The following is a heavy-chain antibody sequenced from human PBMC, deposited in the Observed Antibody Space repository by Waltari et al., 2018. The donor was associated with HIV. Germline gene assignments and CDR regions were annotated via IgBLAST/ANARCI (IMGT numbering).Heavy chain of an antibody. CDR1: GFTFDDYA. D-gene: IGHD5-18*01. Sequence: EVQLVEAGGGLVQPGRSLRLSCAASGFTFDDYAMHWVRQAPGKGLEWVSGISLNSGSIGYADSVKGRFTISRDNAKNSLYLQMNSLRAEDTALYYCAKDISVDTAIGEAGLFDYWGQGTLVTVSS. V-gene: IGHV3-9*01. J-gene: IGHJ4*02. CDR2: ISLNSGSI. CDR3: AKDISVDTAIGEAGLFDY.